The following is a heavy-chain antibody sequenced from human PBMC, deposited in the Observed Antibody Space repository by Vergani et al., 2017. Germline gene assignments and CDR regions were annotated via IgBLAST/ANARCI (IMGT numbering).Heavy chain of an antibody. D-gene: IGHD3-3*01. CDR2: IIPIFGTA. CDR1: GGTFSSYA. CDR3: AGDNGYYDFWSGAPNWFDP. J-gene: IGHJ5*02. V-gene: IGHV1-69*01. Sequence: QVQLVQSGAEVKKPGSSVKVSCKASGGTFSSYAISWVRQAPGQGLEWMGGIIPIFGTANYAQKFQGRVTITADESTSKAYMELSSLRSEDTAVYYCAGDNGYYDFWSGAPNWFDPWGQGTLVTVSS.